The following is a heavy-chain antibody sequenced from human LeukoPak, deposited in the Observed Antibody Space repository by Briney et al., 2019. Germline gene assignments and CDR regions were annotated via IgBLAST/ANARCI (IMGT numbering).Heavy chain of an antibody. J-gene: IGHJ3*02. CDR3: ARSRRLGAFRDAFDI. CDR2: INHNSGGT. D-gene: IGHD1-26*01. CDR1: GYTLSDHY. Sequence: GASVKVSCKASGYTLSDHYMNWVRQAPGQGLEWMGWINHNSGGTNYAQKFQGRVTMTRDASISSVYMELSSLRSDDTAVYYCARSRRLGAFRDAFDIWGQGTMVTVSS. V-gene: IGHV1-2*02.